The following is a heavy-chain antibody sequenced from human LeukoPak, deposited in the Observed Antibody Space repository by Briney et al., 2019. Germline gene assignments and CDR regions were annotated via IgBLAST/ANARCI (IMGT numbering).Heavy chain of an antibody. J-gene: IGHJ4*02. CDR3: ARGGNVGLGY. Sequence: SETLSLTCAVYGGSFSGYYWSWIRQPPGKGLEWIGEINHSGSTNYNPSLKSRVTISVDTSKNQFSLKLSSVTAADTAVYYCARGGNVGLGYWGQGTLVTVSS. V-gene: IGHV4-34*01. D-gene: IGHD1-26*01. CDR2: INHSGST. CDR1: GGSFSGYY.